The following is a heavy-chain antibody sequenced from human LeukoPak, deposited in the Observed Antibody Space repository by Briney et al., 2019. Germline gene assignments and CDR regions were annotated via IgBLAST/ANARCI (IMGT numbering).Heavy chain of an antibody. Sequence: GASVKVSCKASGGTFSSYAFTWVRQAPGQGLEWMGWISAYNGNTNYAQKLQGRVTMTTDTSTSTAYMELRSLRSDDTAVYYCARVKMVRGVTTGAEGYWGQGTLVTVSS. CDR1: GGTFSSYA. CDR3: ARVKMVRGVTTGAEGY. V-gene: IGHV1-18*01. J-gene: IGHJ4*02. D-gene: IGHD3-10*01. CDR2: ISAYNGNT.